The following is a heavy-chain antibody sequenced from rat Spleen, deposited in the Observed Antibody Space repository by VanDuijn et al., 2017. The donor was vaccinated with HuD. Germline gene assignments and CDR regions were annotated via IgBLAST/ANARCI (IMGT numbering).Heavy chain of an antibody. CDR2: ISYDGSST. J-gene: IGHJ3*01. CDR1: GFTLSKFG. D-gene: IGHD1-9*01. V-gene: IGHV5-29*01. Sequence: EVQLVESGGTLVQPGGSLKLSCTASGFTLSKFGMAWVCQAPTKGLEWVATISYDGSSTYYRDSVKGRFTISRDNAKSTLYLQMGSLRSEDTATYYCVNTYYGYWFGYWGQGTLVTVSS. CDR3: VNTYYGYWFGY.